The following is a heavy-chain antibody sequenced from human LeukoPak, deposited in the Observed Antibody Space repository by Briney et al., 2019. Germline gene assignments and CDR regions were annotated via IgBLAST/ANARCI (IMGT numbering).Heavy chain of an antibody. V-gene: IGHV3-9*01. Sequence: PGGSLRLSCAASGFTFDDYAMHWVRQVPGKGLEWVAGISWDSSKIDYADSVKGRFTISRDNAKNSLYLQMNSLRAEDTALYYCAKDLMWADYYGSGSYLDYWGQGTLVTVSS. D-gene: IGHD3-10*01. CDR2: ISWDSSKI. CDR1: GFTFDDYA. J-gene: IGHJ4*02. CDR3: AKDLMWADYYGSGSYLDY.